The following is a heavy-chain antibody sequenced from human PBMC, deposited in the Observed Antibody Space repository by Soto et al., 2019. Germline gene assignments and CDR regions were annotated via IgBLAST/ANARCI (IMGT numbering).Heavy chain of an antibody. D-gene: IGHD5-18*01. J-gene: IGHJ4*02. CDR3: SRGILV. V-gene: IGHV4-31*03. CDR2: ISYGGST. Sequence: QVQLQESGPGLVKPSQTLSLTCTVSGGSINSGGYCWSWIRQHPGKGLDWIGCISYGGSTSYNPSLTRRVTISVDTSKHQFSLKLTSVTAADTAVYYCSRGILVWGQGALITVSS. CDR1: GGSINSGGYC.